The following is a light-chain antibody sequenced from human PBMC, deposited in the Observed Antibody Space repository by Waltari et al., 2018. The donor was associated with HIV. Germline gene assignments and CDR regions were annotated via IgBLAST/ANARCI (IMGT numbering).Light chain of an antibody. CDR2: EVN. Sequence: QSALTQPPSASGSPGQSVTIPCTGTSSDVGNYNYVSWYQQHPGKAPNLLIYEVNKRPSGVPDRFSGSKSGNTASLTVSGLQAEDEAEYYCSSYAATNTLVFGGGTKVTVL. V-gene: IGLV2-8*01. CDR1: SSDVGNYNY. CDR3: SSYAATNTLV. J-gene: IGLJ3*02.